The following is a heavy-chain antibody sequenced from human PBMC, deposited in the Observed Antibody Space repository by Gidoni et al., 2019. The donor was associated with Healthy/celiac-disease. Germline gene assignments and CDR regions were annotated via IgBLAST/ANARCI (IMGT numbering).Heavy chain of an antibody. CDR1: GYTFTGYY. V-gene: IGHV1-2*02. D-gene: IGHD6-19*01. CDR2: INPNSGGT. J-gene: IGHJ5*02. CDR3: ARDPIAVAGTDPRRNWFDP. Sequence: QVQLVQSGAEVKKPGASVKVSCKASGYTFTGYYMHWVRQAPGQGLEWMGWINPNSGGTNYAQKFQGRVTMTRDTSISTAYMELSRLRSDDTAVYYCARDPIAVAGTDPRRNWFDPWGQGTLVTVSS.